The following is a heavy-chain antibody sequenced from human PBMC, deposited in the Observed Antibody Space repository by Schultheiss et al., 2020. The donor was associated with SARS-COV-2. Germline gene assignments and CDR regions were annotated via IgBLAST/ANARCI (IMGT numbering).Heavy chain of an antibody. CDR2: INPNSGGT. V-gene: IGHV1-2*02. CDR3: ARAAPNWSGYANWFDP. Sequence: ASVKVSCKASGYTFTGYYMHWVRQAPGQGLEWMGWINPNSGGTNYAQKFQGRVTITRDTSASTAYMELSSLRSEDTAVYYCARAAPNWSGYANWFDPWGQGTLVTVSS. J-gene: IGHJ5*02. CDR1: GYTFTGYY. D-gene: IGHD3-3*01.